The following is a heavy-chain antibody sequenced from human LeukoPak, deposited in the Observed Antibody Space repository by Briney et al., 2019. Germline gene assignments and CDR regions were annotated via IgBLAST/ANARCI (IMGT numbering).Heavy chain of an antibody. CDR1: GYTFTNYA. D-gene: IGHD2-15*01. V-gene: IGHV7-4-1*02. Sequence: VASVKVSCKASGYTFTNYAMNWVRQAPGQGLEWMGWINTNTGNPTYAQGFTGRFVFSLDTSVSTAYLQISSLKAEDTAVYYCARAGCSGGSCYRYFDLWGRGTLVTVSS. CDR2: INTNTGNP. CDR3: ARAGCSGGSCYRYFDL. J-gene: IGHJ2*01.